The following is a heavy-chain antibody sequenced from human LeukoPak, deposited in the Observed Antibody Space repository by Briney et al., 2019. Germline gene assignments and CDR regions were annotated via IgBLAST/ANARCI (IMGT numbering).Heavy chain of an antibody. J-gene: IGHJ6*02. Sequence: SETLSLTCTVSGGSISSYYWGWIRQPPGKGLEWIGYIYYSGSTNYNPSLKSRVTISVDTSKNQFSLKLSSVTAADTAVYYCARGYYYYYGMDVWGQGTTVTVSS. CDR3: ARGYYYYYGMDV. CDR1: GGSISSYY. CDR2: IYYSGST. V-gene: IGHV4-59*01.